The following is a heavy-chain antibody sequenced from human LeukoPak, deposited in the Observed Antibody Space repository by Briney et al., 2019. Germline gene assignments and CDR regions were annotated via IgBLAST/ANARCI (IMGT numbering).Heavy chain of an antibody. V-gene: IGHV3-7*01. CDR1: GFTFSSYW. CDR2: IKKDGSEE. CDR3: ARVLAPRGEDYFDY. J-gene: IGHJ4*02. D-gene: IGHD3-10*01. Sequence: GGSLRLSCAASGFTFSSYWMSWVRQAPGKGIEWVANIKKDGSEEIYVDSVEGRLTIYRDNVKSSLYLQMSSLRAEDTAVYYCARVLAPRGEDYFDYWGQGTLVTVSS.